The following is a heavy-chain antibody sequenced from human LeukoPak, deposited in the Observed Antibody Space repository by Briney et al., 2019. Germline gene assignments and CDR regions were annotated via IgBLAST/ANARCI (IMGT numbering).Heavy chain of an antibody. D-gene: IGHD3-3*01. CDR3: ASLPPRYYDFWSGYYPPAY. V-gene: IGHV4-61*01. CDR1: GGSVSSGSYY. CDR2: IYYTGNT. J-gene: IGHJ4*02. Sequence: PSETLSLTCTVSGGSVSSGSYYWSWIRQPPGKGLEWIGNIYYTGNTKYNPSLMSRATISIDTSKNQFSLKLSSVTAADTAVYYCASLPPRYYDFWSGYYPPAYWGQGTLVTVSS.